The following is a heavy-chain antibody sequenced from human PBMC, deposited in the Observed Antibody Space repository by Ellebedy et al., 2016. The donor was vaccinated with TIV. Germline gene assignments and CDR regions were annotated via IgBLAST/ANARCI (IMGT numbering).Heavy chain of an antibody. CDR3: TKLPSGRIARDAGVAWFGS. J-gene: IGHJ5*01. D-gene: IGHD6-13*01. Sequence: AASVKVSCKASGYTFTGYYMHWVRQAPGQGLEWLGWINPNSGGTNYAQKFQGRVTITRDTSISTAYMELSSLRSDDTAVYYCTKLPSGRIARDAGVAWFGSWGQGTLVTVSS. CDR1: GYTFTGYY. CDR2: INPNSGGT. V-gene: IGHV1-2*02.